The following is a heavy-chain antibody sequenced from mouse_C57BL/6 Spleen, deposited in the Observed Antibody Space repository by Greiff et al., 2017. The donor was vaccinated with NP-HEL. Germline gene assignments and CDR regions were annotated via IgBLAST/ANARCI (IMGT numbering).Heavy chain of an antibody. V-gene: IGHV1-54*01. D-gene: IGHD3-2*02. CDR2: INPGSGGT. J-gene: IGHJ2*01. CDR1: GYAFTNYL. CDR3: ARSAQATYFDY. Sequence: VQLQQSGAELVRPGTSVKVSCKASGYAFTNYLIEWVKQRPGQGLEWIGVINPGSGGTNYNEKFKGKATLTADKSSSTAYMQLSSLTSEDSAVYFCARSAQATYFDYWGQGTTLTVSS.